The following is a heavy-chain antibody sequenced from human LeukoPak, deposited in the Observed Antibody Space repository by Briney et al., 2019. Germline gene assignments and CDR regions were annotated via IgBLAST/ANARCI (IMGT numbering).Heavy chain of an antibody. CDR1: GFTFSRYW. V-gene: IGHV3-7*01. D-gene: IGHD3-22*01. CDR3: ARSRGPSYYYDSSGYPSGY. J-gene: IGHJ4*02. CDR2: IKQDGSEK. Sequence: PGGSLRLSCAATGFTFSRYWMSWVRQAPGKGLEWVANIKQDGSEKYYVDSVKGRFTISRDNAKNSLYLQMNSLRAEDTAVYYCARSRGPSYYYDSSGYPSGYWGQGTLVTVSS.